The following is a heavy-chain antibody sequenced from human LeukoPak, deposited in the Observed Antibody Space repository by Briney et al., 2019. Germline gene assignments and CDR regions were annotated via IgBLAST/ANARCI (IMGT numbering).Heavy chain of an antibody. V-gene: IGHV1-69*13. D-gene: IGHD3-10*01. CDR2: IIPIFGTA. CDR1: GGTFSSYA. J-gene: IGHJ4*02. Sequence: SVKVSCKASGGTFSSYAISWVRQAPGQGLEWMGGIIPIFGTANYAQKFQGRVTITADESTSTAYMELSSLRSEDTAVYYCARGGSVTSATSFDYWGQGTLDTVSS. CDR3: ARGGSVTSATSFDY.